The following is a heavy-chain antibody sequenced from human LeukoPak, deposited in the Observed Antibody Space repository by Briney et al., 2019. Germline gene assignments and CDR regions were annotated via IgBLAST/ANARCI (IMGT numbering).Heavy chain of an antibody. V-gene: IGHV3-21*01. Sequence: GGSLRLSCAASGFTFSSYSMNWVRQAPGKGLEWVSSTSSSSSYIYYADSVKGRFTISRDNAKNSLYLQMNSLRAEDTAVYYCARGGEDIVLMVYAPDYYYGMDVWGQGTTVTVSS. J-gene: IGHJ6*02. D-gene: IGHD2-8*01. CDR1: GFTFSSYS. CDR2: TSSSSSYI. CDR3: ARGGEDIVLMVYAPDYYYGMDV.